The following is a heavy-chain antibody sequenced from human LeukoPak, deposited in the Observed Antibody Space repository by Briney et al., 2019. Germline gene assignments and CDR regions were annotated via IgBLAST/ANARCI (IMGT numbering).Heavy chain of an antibody. Sequence: ASVKVSCKASGYTFTGYYMHWVRQAPGQGLEWMGWINPNSGGTNYAQKFQGRVTMTRDTSISTAYMELSRLRSDDTAVYYCARDITVTALYYYYGMDVWGQGTTVTVSS. CDR3: ARDITVTALYYYYGMDV. CDR2: INPNSGGT. CDR1: GYTFTGYY. V-gene: IGHV1-2*02. J-gene: IGHJ6*02. D-gene: IGHD2-21*02.